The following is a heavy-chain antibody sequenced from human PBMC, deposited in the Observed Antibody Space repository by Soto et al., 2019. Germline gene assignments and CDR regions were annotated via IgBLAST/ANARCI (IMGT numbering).Heavy chain of an antibody. CDR2: IKQDGSEK. D-gene: IGHD2-15*01. J-gene: IGHJ4*02. V-gene: IGHV3-7*01. Sequence: EVQLVESGGGLVQPGGSLRLSCAASGFTFSSYWMSWVRQAPGKGLEWVANIKQDGSEKYYVDSVKGRFTISRDNAKNSLYLQMTSLRAEDTAVYYCARLGLGYCSGGSCFQALYYFDYWGQGTLVTVSS. CDR1: GFTFSSYW. CDR3: ARLGLGYCSGGSCFQALYYFDY.